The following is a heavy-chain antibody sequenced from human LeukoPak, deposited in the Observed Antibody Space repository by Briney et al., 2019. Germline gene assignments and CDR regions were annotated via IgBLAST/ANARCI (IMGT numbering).Heavy chain of an antibody. V-gene: IGHV5-51*01. CDR3: ARGDSKSLAATWDIWFDP. CDR1: GYDFKNYW. J-gene: IGHJ5*02. CDR2: IYPDDSST. Sequence: GESLKISCQGSGYDFKNYWNAWVRQVPGNGLEWMGLIYPDDSSTRYSPSFQGQVTMSADKSINTVYLQWSSLKASDSAMYYCARGDSKSLAATWDIWFDPWGQGTVLTVSS. D-gene: IGHD1-1*01.